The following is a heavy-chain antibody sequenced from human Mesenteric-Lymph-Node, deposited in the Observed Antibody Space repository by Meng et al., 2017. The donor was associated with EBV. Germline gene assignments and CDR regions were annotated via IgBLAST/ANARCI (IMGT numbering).Heavy chain of an antibody. J-gene: IGHJ4*02. D-gene: IGHD6-19*01. CDR1: GFVLSTSVVG. V-gene: IGHV2-5*02. Sequence: HSALKDVGTTLVRPKQTTMLTCTCVGFVLSTSVVGVGVICHPPGKGLEWLAFIYWDDDKRYSPSLKDSRSITKETYKNQVVLTMTNMDPEDKATYYCARRPNIGWYFDYWGQGILVTVSS. CDR3: ARRPNIGWYFDY. CDR2: IYWDDDK.